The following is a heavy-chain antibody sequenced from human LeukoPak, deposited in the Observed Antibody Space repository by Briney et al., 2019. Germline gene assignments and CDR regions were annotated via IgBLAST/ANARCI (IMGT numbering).Heavy chain of an antibody. CDR2: FSPSGGGT. D-gene: IGHD3-10*01. CDR1: GYSSSNYY. V-gene: IGHV1-46*01. J-gene: IGHJ4*02. Sequence: ASVKVSCKASGYSSSNYYMHWVRQASGQGLEWLGIFSPSGGGTTYAQKFQGRVTMTRDTSTSTLYMELSSLRSDDTAVYYCARDHYYGSGSSYGGPDYWGQGTLVTVSS. CDR3: ARDHYYGSGSSYGGPDY.